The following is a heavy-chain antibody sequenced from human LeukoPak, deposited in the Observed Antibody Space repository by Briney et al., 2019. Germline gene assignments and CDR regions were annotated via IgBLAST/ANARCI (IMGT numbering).Heavy chain of an antibody. CDR2: MNPNNGNA. CDR3: ARAVRTAIDRHWFDP. J-gene: IGHJ5*02. D-gene: IGHD5-18*01. CDR1: GYTFTSHD. V-gene: IGHV1-8*03. Sequence: ASVKVSCKASGYTFTSHDINWVRQATGQGLEWMGWMNPNNGNAGYAQKFQGRVTITRNTSINTAYMELNSLRSEDTAVYYCARAVRTAIDRHWFDPRGQGTLVTVSS.